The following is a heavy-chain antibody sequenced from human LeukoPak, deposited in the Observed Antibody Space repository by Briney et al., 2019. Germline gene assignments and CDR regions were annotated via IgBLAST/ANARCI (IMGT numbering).Heavy chain of an antibody. V-gene: IGHV3-7*01. CDR1: GFTFSSHH. Sequence: PGGSLRLSCVASGFTFSSHHMNWVRQTPGKGLESVATIKPDGSEKYYVDSVKGRFTISRDNAKSSLYLQMNSLRAEDTGVYFCARMSSYCDYWGQRTLVTVSS. D-gene: IGHD2-2*01. J-gene: IGHJ4*02. CDR2: IKPDGSEK. CDR3: ARMSSYCDY.